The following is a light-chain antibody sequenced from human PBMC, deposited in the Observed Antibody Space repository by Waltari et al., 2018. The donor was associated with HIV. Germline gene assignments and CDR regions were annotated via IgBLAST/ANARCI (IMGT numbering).Light chain of an antibody. J-gene: IGLJ2*01. CDR3: NNRHSSDTHVV. CDR2: GQN. Sequence: SSELTQDPAVSVSLVQTVRITCQGNSLRSYYASCYQQKPVQPPVLVIYGQNNPPSGTPYRFSGSSSGNTAALTSTGTHAEDEDVYYCNNRHSSDTHVVFGGGTKLTVL. V-gene: IGLV3-19*01. CDR1: SLRSYY.